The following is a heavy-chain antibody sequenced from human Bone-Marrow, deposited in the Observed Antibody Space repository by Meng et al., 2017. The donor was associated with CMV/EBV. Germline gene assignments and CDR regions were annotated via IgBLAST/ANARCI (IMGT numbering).Heavy chain of an antibody. CDR2: FDPEDGET. CDR3: ATVKRGTRWFDP. CDR1: GYTLTELS. D-gene: IGHD1-1*01. Sequence: ASVKVSCKVSGYTLTELSMHWVRQAPGKGLEWMGGFDPEDGETIYAQKFQGRVTMTEDTSTDTAYMELSSLRSEDTAVYYCATVKRGTRWFDPWGQGTLVTVPS. V-gene: IGHV1-24*01. J-gene: IGHJ5*02.